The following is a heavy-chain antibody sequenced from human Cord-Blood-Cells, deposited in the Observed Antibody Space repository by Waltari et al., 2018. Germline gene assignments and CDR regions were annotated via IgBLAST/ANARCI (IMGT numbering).Heavy chain of an antibody. CDR1: GGSFSGYY. CDR3: AGNYDCWSGYYY. V-gene: IGHV4-34*01. J-gene: IGHJ4*02. CDR2: INHSGST. D-gene: IGHD3-3*01. Sequence: QVQLQQWGAGLLKPSETLSLTCAVYGGSFSGYYRSWIRQPPGTGLEWIGEINHSGSTNYKPSLKSRVTISVDTSKNQFSLKLSSVTAADTAVYYCAGNYDCWSGYYYWGQGTLVTVSS.